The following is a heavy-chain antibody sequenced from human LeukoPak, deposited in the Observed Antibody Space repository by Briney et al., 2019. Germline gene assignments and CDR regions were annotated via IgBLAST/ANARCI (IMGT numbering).Heavy chain of an antibody. CDR1: GLTFSAYA. V-gene: IGHV3-7*01. D-gene: IGHD1-20*01. J-gene: IGHJ4*02. Sequence: PGGSLRLSCAASGLTFSAYAMNWVRQAPGKGLEWVANIKHDGSDRNYVDSVRGRFTISRDNGKNLLHLQMNTLRAEDTAVYYCARELITKWSCGDYWGQGTPVTVSP. CDR2: IKHDGSDR. CDR3: ARELITKWSCGDY.